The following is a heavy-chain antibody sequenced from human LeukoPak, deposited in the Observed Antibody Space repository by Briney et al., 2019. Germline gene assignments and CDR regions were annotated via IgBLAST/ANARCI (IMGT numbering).Heavy chain of an antibody. CDR2: IYHSGST. Sequence: SQTLSLTCAVSGGSISSGGYSWGWIRQPPGKGLEWIGYIYHSGSTYYNPSLKSRVTISVDRSKNQFSLKLSSVTAADTAVYYCASVDTAMGGFDYWGQGTLVTVSS. D-gene: IGHD5-18*01. V-gene: IGHV4-30-2*01. CDR1: GGSISSGGYS. J-gene: IGHJ4*02. CDR3: ASVDTAMGGFDY.